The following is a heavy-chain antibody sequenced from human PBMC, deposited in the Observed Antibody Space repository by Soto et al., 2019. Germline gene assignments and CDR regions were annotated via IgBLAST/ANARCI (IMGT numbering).Heavy chain of an antibody. Sequence: VQLVQSGAEVKKPGSSVKVSCKAAGGAFNNYPITWVRQPPGQGLEWMGGSIPIFGTANYAQKFQGRVTISVDESTRTAYMELSSLRSEDTAVYYCARGRGYSGDDHYYYFDMDVWGQGTTVTVSS. CDR1: GGAFNNYP. CDR2: SIPIFGTA. J-gene: IGHJ6*02. D-gene: IGHD5-12*01. V-gene: IGHV1-69*01. CDR3: ARGRGYSGDDHYYYFDMDV.